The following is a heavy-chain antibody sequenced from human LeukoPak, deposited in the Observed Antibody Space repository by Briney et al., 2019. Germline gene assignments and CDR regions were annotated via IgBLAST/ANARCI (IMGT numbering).Heavy chain of an antibody. V-gene: IGHV1-69*05. J-gene: IGHJ4*02. Sequence: SVKVSCKASGGTFSSYAISWVRQAPGQGLEWMGGIIPIFCTANYAQKFQGRVTITTDESTSTAYMELSSLRSEDTAVYYCARARPRGRVGYDNDSSDSYLDYWGQGTLVTVSS. CDR3: ARARPRGRVGYDNDSSDSYLDY. CDR2: IIPIFCTA. CDR1: GGTFSSYA. D-gene: IGHD3-22*01.